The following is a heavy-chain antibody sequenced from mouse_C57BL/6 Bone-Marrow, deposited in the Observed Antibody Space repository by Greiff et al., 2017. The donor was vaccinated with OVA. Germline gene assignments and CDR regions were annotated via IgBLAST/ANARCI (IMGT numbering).Heavy chain of an antibody. V-gene: IGHV14-4*01. J-gene: IGHJ3*01. CDR3: TTCPFAY. Sequence: EVQLQQSGAELVRPGASVKLSCTASGFTINDDYMHWVKQRPDQGLEWIGWIDPEYGDTDYAAKFQGKATITADPTSNTAYLQLSSLTSEDPAVYYCTTCPFAYWGQGTLVTVSA. CDR1: GFTINDDY. CDR2: IDPEYGDT.